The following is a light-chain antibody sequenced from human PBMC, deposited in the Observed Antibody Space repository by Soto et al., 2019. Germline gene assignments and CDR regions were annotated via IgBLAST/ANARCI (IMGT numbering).Light chain of an antibody. CDR1: QTVTSSF. Sequence: EIVLTQSPGTLSLSPGERATLSCRASQTVTSSFLAWYQRKPGQAPRLLIYGASDRDTGIPDRFSGSGSGTDFTLTISRLEPEDFAVYYCQQYGDSPWTFGQGTKVEIK. CDR2: GAS. V-gene: IGKV3-20*01. CDR3: QQYGDSPWT. J-gene: IGKJ1*01.